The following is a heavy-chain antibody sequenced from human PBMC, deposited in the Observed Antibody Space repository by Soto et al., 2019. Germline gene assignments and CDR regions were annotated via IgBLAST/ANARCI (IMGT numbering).Heavy chain of an antibody. CDR3: ARGGSVSTYYYSGMDV. J-gene: IGHJ6*02. CDR1: GGSSSSYY. V-gene: IGHV4-4*07. Sequence: QVQLQESGPGLVKPSETLSLTCTVSGGSSSSYYWSWIRQPAGKELEWIGRTYTSGSTNYNPSLKSRVTMSVDMSKNQFSLKLTSVTAADTAVYYCARGGSVSTYYYSGMDVWGQGTTVTVSS. CDR2: TYTSGST. D-gene: IGHD4-4*01.